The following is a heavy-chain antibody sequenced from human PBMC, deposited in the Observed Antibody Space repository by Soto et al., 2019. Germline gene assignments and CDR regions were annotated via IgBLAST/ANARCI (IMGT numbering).Heavy chain of an antibody. CDR3: ARDIWSGNYKWFDS. J-gene: IGHJ5*01. CDR2: ISNDGVTK. CDR1: TLTVSLYG. D-gene: IGHD3-3*01. Sequence: QVQLVEFGGGVVQPGRSLRLSCAASTLTVSLYGIQWVRQAPGKGLDWVAFISNDGVTKYYADSVKGRFTIVRDNSMNTVDLHMNSLRAEDTGVYYCARDIWSGNYKWFDSWDQGTLVTVSS. V-gene: IGHV3-30*03.